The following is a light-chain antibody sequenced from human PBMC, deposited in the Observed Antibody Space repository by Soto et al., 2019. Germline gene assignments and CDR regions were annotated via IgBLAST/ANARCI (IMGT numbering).Light chain of an antibody. CDR1: SSDVGGYNY. Sequence: QSVLAQDASVSGSPGQSITLSCTGTSSDVGGYNYVSWYQHHPGKAPKLMIYDVFTRPSGVSNRFSGSKSGNTASLTISALQAEDEADYYCTSWTSTSTYVFGSGTKVTVL. CDR3: TSWTSTSTYV. CDR2: DVF. J-gene: IGLJ1*01. V-gene: IGLV2-14*03.